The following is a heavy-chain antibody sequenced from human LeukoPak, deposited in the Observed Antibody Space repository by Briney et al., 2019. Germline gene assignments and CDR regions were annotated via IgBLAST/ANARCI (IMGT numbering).Heavy chain of an antibody. CDR1: GWSFNDYY. V-gene: IGHV4-34*01. D-gene: IGHD2-2*01. J-gene: IGHJ5*02. CDR2: INARGDT. Sequence: SATLSLTCAVYGWSFNDYYRNWIRQPPGKGLEWIGEINARGDTSYNPSLKSRVTISVDTSKKQFSLRLTSMIAADTALYYCARGQVPAARGYNWFDPWGQGTLVTVSS. CDR3: ARGQVPAARGYNWFDP.